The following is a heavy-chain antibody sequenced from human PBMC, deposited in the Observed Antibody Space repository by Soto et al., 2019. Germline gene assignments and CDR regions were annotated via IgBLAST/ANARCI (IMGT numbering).Heavy chain of an antibody. D-gene: IGHD5-12*01. CDR3: ASRVEGLYSGNDRYYFEY. CDR1: GGSISTSAYY. Sequence: SETLSLTCTVSGGSISTSAYYWGWIRQPPGKGLEWIGTIYYSGTSYHNPSLKSRVTISVDTSKNQFSLTLTSVTAADTAVYYCASRVEGLYSGNDRYYFEYWGQGTLVTVSS. V-gene: IGHV4-39*01. CDR2: IYYSGTS. J-gene: IGHJ4*02.